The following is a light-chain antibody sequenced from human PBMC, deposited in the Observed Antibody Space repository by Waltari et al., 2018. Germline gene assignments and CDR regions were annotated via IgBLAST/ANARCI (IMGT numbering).Light chain of an antibody. CDR3: QQYGSSPPLT. CDR1: QSLNSNY. J-gene: IGKJ4*01. CDR2: GAS. Sequence: EIVLTQSPVTLSLSPGERATPSCRASQSLNSNYLAWYQQKPGQAPRPLIYGASSRATGIPDRFSGSGSGTDFTLTISRLETEDFAVYYCQQYGSSPPLTFGGGTKVEIK. V-gene: IGKV3-20*01.